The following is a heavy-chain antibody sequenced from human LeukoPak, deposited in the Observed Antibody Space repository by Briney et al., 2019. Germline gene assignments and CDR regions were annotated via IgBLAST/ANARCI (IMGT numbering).Heavy chain of an antibody. D-gene: IGHD3-16*01. CDR3: ARVNVCPRCHFDY. V-gene: IGHV3-74*01. Sequence: GGSLRLSCAASGFTFSNYWMHWVRQAPGKGLVWVSRIDIDGSSTRYADSVKGRFTISRDNAKNTLYLQMNSLRAEDTAVYYCARVNVCPRCHFDYWGQGTLVTVSS. CDR1: GFTFSNYW. CDR2: IDIDGSST. J-gene: IGHJ4*02.